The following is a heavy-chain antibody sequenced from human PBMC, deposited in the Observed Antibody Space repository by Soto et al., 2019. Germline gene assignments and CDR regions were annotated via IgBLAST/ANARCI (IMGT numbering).Heavy chain of an antibody. CDR3: ARKGKRFLEWLSPYYYYGMDV. CDR1: GGSFSCYY. CDR2: INHSGST. D-gene: IGHD3-3*01. J-gene: IGHJ6*02. Sequence: SETLSLTFDVYGGSFSCYYWSWIRQPPGKWLEWIWEINHSGSTNYNPSLKSRVTISVDTSKNQFSLKLSSVNAADTAVYYCARKGKRFLEWLSPYYYYGMDVWGQGTTDTVSS. V-gene: IGHV4-34*01.